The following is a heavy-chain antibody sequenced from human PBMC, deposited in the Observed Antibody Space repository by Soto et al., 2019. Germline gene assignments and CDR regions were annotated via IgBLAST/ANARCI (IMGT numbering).Heavy chain of an antibody. CDR2: INPSGGST. D-gene: IGHD2-21*02. CDR1: GYTFTSYY. J-gene: IGHJ5*02. Sequence: QVQRVQSGAEVKKPGASVKVSCKASGYTFTSYYMHWVRQAPGQGLEWMGIINPSGGSTSYAQKFQGRVTMTRDTSTSTVYMELSSLRSEDTAVYYCARTYCGGDCYTNWFDPWGQGTLVTVSS. V-gene: IGHV1-46*01. CDR3: ARTYCGGDCYTNWFDP.